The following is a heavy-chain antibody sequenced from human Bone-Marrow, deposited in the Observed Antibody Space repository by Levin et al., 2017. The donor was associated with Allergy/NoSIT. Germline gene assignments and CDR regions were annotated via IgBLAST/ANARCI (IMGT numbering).Heavy chain of an antibody. D-gene: IGHD3-3*01. Sequence: ASVKVSCKASGYTFTSYAMHWVRQAPGQRLEWMGWINAGNGNTKYSQKFQGRVTITRDTSASTAYMELSSLRSEDTAVYYCARDDFWSGDYGRNEYDYWGQGTLVTVSS. CDR3: ARDDFWSGDYGRNEYDY. J-gene: IGHJ4*02. V-gene: IGHV1-3*01. CDR2: INAGNGNT. CDR1: GYTFTSYA.